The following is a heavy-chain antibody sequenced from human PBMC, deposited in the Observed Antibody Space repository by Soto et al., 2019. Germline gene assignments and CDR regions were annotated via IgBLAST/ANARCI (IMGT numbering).Heavy chain of an antibody. V-gene: IGHV4-59*01. Sequence: SETLSPTSIASGGPISIYYWSWIRQPPGQGLEWSGYIYYSCSTNYHPSLKSRFTISVDTSKNQFSLKLSSVTAADTAVYYCARAEYCSGGSCYSNHFYYYYYMDVWGKGTTVSVTS. CDR1: GGPISIYY. CDR2: IYYSCST. D-gene: IGHD2-15*01. CDR3: ARAEYCSGGSCYSNHFYYYYYMDV. J-gene: IGHJ6*03.